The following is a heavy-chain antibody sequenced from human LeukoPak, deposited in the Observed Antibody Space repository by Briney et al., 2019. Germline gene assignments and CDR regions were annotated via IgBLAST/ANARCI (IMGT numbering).Heavy chain of an antibody. Sequence: ASVKVSCKASGYTFTSYAMNWVRQAPGQGLEWTGWINTNTGNPTYAQGFTGRFVFSLDTSVSTAYLQISSLKAEDTAVYYCARDTGPQGWLDWFDPWGQGTLVTVSS. D-gene: IGHD6-19*01. V-gene: IGHV7-4-1*02. CDR3: ARDTGPQGWLDWFDP. CDR2: INTNTGNP. CDR1: GYTFTSYA. J-gene: IGHJ5*02.